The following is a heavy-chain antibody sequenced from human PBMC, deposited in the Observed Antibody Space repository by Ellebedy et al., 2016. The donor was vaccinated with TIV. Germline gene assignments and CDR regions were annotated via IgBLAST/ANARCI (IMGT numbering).Heavy chain of an antibody. CDR3: MRRWS. D-gene: IGHD2-15*01. Sequence: GESLKISCAASAFTVGNNYMAWVRQAPGKGLEWVSLIYSGGATHYADSVKGRFTIPRDSSKNTLYLQMNSLRAEDTAVYYCMRRWSWGQGTLVTVSS. V-gene: IGHV3-66*04. J-gene: IGHJ4*02. CDR2: IYSGGAT. CDR1: AFTVGNNY.